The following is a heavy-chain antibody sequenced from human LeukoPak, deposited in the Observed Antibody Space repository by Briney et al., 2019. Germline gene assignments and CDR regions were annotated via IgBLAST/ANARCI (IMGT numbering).Heavy chain of an antibody. CDR1: GFTFSKYW. CDR2: IYIDGIST. J-gene: IGHJ4*02. CDR3: AKPAISSRGWYYDY. Sequence: GGSLRLSCAASGFTFSKYWMHWVRQGPGKGLVWVSRIYIDGISTTYADSVKGRFTISRDNSKNTLYLQMNSLRAEDTAVYYCAKPAISSRGWYYDYWGQGTLVTVSS. V-gene: IGHV3-74*01. D-gene: IGHD6-19*01.